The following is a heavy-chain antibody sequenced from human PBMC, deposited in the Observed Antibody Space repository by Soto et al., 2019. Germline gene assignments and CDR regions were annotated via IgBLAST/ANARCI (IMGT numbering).Heavy chain of an antibody. D-gene: IGHD6-19*01. CDR1: GYTFTSYG. J-gene: IGHJ4*02. CDR3: ARDWLMAAVAGIGYFDY. Sequence: QVQLVQSGAEVKKPGASVKVSCKASGYTFTSYGISWVRQAPGQGLEWMGWISAYNGNTNYAQKLQGRVTMTTDTXXXXXXXXXXXXXXXXXXXXXCARDWLMAAVAGIGYFDYWGQGTLVTVSS. V-gene: IGHV1-18*01. CDR2: ISAYNGNT.